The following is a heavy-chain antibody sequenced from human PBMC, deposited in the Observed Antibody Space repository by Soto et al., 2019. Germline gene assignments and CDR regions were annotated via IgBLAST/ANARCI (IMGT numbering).Heavy chain of an antibody. CDR2: IYWDDDK. CDR3: AHCPSGTGYFDY. V-gene: IGHV2-5*02. CDR1: GFSLSTSGVG. D-gene: IGHD3-10*01. Sequence: QITLKESGPTLVKPTQTLTLTCTFSGFSLSTSGVGVGWIRQPPGKALEWLALIYWDDDKRYSPSLKSRLTITKDTSKTPVVRTMTNMDPVDTATYYCAHCPSGTGYFDYWGQGTLVTVSS. J-gene: IGHJ4*02.